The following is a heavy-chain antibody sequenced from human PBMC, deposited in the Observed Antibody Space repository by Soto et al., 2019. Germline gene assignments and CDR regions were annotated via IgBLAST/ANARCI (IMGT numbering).Heavy chain of an antibody. CDR3: SAQDRETGFDY. V-gene: IGHV3-30*03. CDR1: GFTFSSYG. Sequence: PGGSLRLSCAASGFTFSSYGMHWVRQAPGKGLEWVAVISYDGSNKYYADSVKGRFTISRDNSKNTLYLQMNSLRAEDTAVYYCSAQDRETGFDYWGQGTLVTVSS. J-gene: IGHJ4*02. CDR2: ISYDGSNK. D-gene: IGHD1-1*01.